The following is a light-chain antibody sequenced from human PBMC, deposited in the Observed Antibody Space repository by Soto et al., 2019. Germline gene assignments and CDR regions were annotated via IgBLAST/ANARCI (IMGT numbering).Light chain of an antibody. CDR2: DVS. V-gene: IGLV2-11*01. CDR1: SSDVGGYNY. Sequence: QSVLTQPRSVSGSPGQSVTISCTGTSSDVGGYNYVSWYQQHPGKAPKLMIYDVSKRPSGVPDRFSGSKSGNTASLTISGLQAEDEADDYCCSYSCSNSFTVVFGGGTKLTVL. J-gene: IGLJ2*01. CDR3: CSYSCSNSFTVV.